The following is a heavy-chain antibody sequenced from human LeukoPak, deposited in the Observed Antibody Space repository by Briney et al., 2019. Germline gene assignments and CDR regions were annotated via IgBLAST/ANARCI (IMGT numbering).Heavy chain of an antibody. J-gene: IGHJ6*02. Sequence: ASVKVSCKASGYTFTGYYMHWVRQAPGQGLEWMGRINPNSGGTNYAQKFQGRVTMTRDTSISTAYMELRRLRSDDTAVYYCARLVPAADHPYYYYGMDVWGQGTTVTVSS. CDR2: INPNSGGT. D-gene: IGHD2-2*01. CDR3: ARLVPAADHPYYYYGMDV. V-gene: IGHV1-2*06. CDR1: GYTFTGYY.